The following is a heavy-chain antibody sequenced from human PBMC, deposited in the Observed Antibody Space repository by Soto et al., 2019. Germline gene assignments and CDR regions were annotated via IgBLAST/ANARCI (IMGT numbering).Heavy chain of an antibody. V-gene: IGHV1-69*01. J-gene: IGHJ6*02. CDR3: ASPTVTSQYYYYYYGMDV. Sequence: QVQLVQSGAEVKKPGSSAKVSCKASGGTFSSYAISWVRQAPGQGLEWMGGIIPIFGTANYAQKFQGRVTITADESTSTAYMELSSLRSEDTAVYYCASPTVTSQYYYYYYGMDVWGQGTTVTVSS. CDR2: IIPIFGTA. D-gene: IGHD4-4*01. CDR1: GGTFSSYA.